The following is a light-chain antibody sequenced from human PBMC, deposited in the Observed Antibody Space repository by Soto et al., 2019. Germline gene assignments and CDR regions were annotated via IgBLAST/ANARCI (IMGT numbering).Light chain of an antibody. CDR3: GTGDSSLSVNWV. CDR2: DNN. CDR1: SSNIGNNY. V-gene: IGLV1-51*01. Sequence: QSVLTQPPSVSAAPGQKVPISCSGSSSNIGNNYVSWYQQLPGTAPKLLIYDNNKRPSGIPDRFSGSKSGTSATLGITGLQTGDEADYYCGTGDSSLSVNWVFGGGTKLTVL. J-gene: IGLJ3*02.